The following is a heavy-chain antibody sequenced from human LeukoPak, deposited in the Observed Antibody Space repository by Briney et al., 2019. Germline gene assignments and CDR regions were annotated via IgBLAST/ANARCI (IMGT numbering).Heavy chain of an antibody. V-gene: IGHV3-23*01. Sequence: GSLRLSCAASGFTFSSYAMSWVRQAPGKGLEWVSAISGSGGSTYYADSVKGRFTISRDNSKNTLYLQMNSLRAEDTAVYYCAKSVLYYYDSSGYFDYWGQGTLVTVSS. CDR1: GFTFSSYA. J-gene: IGHJ4*02. CDR2: ISGSGGST. D-gene: IGHD3-22*01. CDR3: AKSVLYYYDSSGYFDY.